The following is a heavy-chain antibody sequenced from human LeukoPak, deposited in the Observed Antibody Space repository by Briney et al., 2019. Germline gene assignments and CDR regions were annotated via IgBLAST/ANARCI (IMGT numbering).Heavy chain of an antibody. CDR1: GFTFSSYG. CDR2: IRYDGSNK. D-gene: IGHD3-22*01. Sequence: GGSLRLSCAASGFTFSSYGMHWVRQAPGKGLEWVAFIRYDGSNKYYADSVKGRFTISRDNSKNTLYLQMNSLRAEDTAVYYCAKDGGSGGYYYSLNWFDPWGQGTLVTVSS. CDR3: AKDGGSGGYYYSLNWFDP. V-gene: IGHV3-30*02. J-gene: IGHJ5*02.